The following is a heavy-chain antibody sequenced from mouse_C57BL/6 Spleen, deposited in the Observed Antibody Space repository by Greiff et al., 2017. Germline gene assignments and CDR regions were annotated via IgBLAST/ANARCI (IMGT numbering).Heavy chain of an antibody. CDR2: ISSGSSTI. Sequence: EVQLVEFGGGLVKPGGSLKLSCAASGFTFSDYGMHWVRQAPEKGLEWVAYISSGSSTIYYADTVKGRFTISRDNAKNTLFLQMTSLRSEDTAMYYCARPGYYGSTAWFAYWGQGTLVTVSA. CDR3: ARPGYYGSTAWFAY. J-gene: IGHJ3*01. D-gene: IGHD1-1*01. V-gene: IGHV5-17*01. CDR1: GFTFSDYG.